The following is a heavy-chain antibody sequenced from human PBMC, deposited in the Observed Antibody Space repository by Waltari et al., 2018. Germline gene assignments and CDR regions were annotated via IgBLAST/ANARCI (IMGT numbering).Heavy chain of an antibody. CDR2: INAGNGNT. CDR1: GYTFTSYY. CDR3: ARDLSTVTTGP. J-gene: IGHJ5*02. Sequence: QVQLVQSGAEVKKPGASVKVSCKASGYTFTSYYMHWVRQAPGQGLEWMGWINAGNGNTKYSQKFQGRVTITADKSTSTAYMELSSLRSEDTAVYYCARDLSTVTTGPWGQGTLVTVSS. V-gene: IGHV1-3*01. D-gene: IGHD4-17*01.